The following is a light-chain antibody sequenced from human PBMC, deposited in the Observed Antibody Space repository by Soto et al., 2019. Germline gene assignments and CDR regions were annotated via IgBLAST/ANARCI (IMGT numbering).Light chain of an antibody. CDR3: QQRSNWPLT. CDR1: QSVSSY. Sequence: EIVLTQSSATLSLSPGERATLSCRASQSVSSYLAWYQQKPGQAPRLLIYDASNRATGIPARFSGSGSGTDFTLTFSSLEPEDFAVYSCQQRSNWPLTFGGGTKVDIK. CDR2: DAS. J-gene: IGKJ4*01. V-gene: IGKV3-11*01.